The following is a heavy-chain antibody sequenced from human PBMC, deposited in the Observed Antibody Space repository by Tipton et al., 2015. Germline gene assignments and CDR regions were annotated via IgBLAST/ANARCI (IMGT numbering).Heavy chain of an antibody. J-gene: IGHJ6*02. CDR3: ARFDCSGGNCYSDGMDV. V-gene: IGHV3-48*02. CDR1: GFKFNIYT. CDR2: ISSSGGTL. D-gene: IGHD2-15*01. Sequence: QLVQSGGGLVQPGGSPRLSCAASGFKFNIYTMNWVRQAPGKGLEWVSYISSSGGTLYYADSVKGRFTISRDNAKKSLYLQMNSLRDEDTAVYYCARFDCSGGNCYSDGMDVWGQGTTVTVSS.